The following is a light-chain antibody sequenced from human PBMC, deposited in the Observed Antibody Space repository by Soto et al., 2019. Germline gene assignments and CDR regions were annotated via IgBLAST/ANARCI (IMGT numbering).Light chain of an antibody. J-gene: IGLJ1*01. CDR1: SSDVGGYNY. CDR3: SSYTSSSTYV. CDR2: DVS. V-gene: IGLV2-14*01. Sequence: QSVLTQPASVSGSPGQSITISCTGTSSDVGGYNYVSWYQQHPCKAPKLMICDVSNRPSGFSNRFSGSKSCNTASLTISGLQAEDEADYYCSSYTSSSTYVFGTGTKVTVL.